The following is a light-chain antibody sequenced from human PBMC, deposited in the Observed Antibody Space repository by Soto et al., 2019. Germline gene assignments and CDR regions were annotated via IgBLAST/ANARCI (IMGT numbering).Light chain of an antibody. CDR2: GAS. V-gene: IGKV3-20*01. CDR1: QSVSSSY. CDR3: QQYGSSPIT. Sequence: EIVLTQSPGTLSLSPGERATLSCRASQSVSSSYLAWYQQKPGQAPRLLIYGASSRATGIPDRFSGSGSGTDFTLTISRLEPEDFAVYYCQQYGSSPITFGQGTRLRLN. J-gene: IGKJ5*01.